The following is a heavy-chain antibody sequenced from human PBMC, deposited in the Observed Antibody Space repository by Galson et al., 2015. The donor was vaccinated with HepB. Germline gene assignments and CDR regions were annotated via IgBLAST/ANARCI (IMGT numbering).Heavy chain of an antibody. CDR1: GGTFSSYA. J-gene: IGHJ4*02. V-gene: IGHV1-69*04. CDR2: IIPILGIA. D-gene: IGHD5-12*01. Sequence: SVKVSCKASGGTFSSYAISWVRQAPGQGLEWMGRIIPILGIANYAQKFQGRVTITADKSTSTAYMELSSLRSEDTAVYYCARGLEGWLRGGGSTYFDYWGQGTLVTVSS. CDR3: ARGLEGWLRGGGSTYFDY.